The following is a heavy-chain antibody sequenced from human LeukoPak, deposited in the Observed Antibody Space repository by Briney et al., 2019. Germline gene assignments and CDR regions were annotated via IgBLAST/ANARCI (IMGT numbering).Heavy chain of an antibody. CDR1: GFTFSNYA. Sequence: PGGSLRLSCVGSGFTFSNYAMNWVRQTPGKGLEWVSALSGSGDATYYADSVKGRFTISRDNSKNTLYLQMNSLRAEDAAVYYCAKEAWVASSTWYFDYWGPGTLVTVSS. CDR2: LSGSGDAT. J-gene: IGHJ4*02. V-gene: IGHV3-23*01. D-gene: IGHD6-13*01. CDR3: AKEAWVASSTWYFDY.